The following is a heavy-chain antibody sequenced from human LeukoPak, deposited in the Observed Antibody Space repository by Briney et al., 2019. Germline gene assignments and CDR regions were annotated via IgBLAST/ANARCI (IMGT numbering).Heavy chain of an antibody. V-gene: IGHV3-48*04. J-gene: IGHJ4*02. Sequence: GGSLRLSCAASGFTFSSYSMNWVRQAPGKGLEWVSYISSSSTTIHYADSVKGRFTISRDNAKNSLYLQMNSLRAEDTAVYYCARLGEVFDYWGQGTLVTVSS. CDR1: GFTFSSYS. CDR2: ISSSSTTI. CDR3: ARLGEVFDY. D-gene: IGHD3-10*01.